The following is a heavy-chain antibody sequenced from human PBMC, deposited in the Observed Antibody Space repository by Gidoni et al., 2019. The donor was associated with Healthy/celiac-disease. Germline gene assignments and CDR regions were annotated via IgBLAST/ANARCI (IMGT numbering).Heavy chain of an antibody. J-gene: IGHJ4*02. V-gene: IGHV4-59*01. CDR1: GGSISSYY. CDR2: ISYSGST. CDR3: ARRLGPFDY. D-gene: IGHD6-19*01. Sequence: QVQLQESGPGLVKPSETLSLTCTVSGGSISSYYWSWIRQPPGKGLEWIGYISYSGSTNYNPSLKSRVTISVDTSKNQFSLKLSSVTAADTAVYYCARRLGPFDYWGQGTLVTVSS.